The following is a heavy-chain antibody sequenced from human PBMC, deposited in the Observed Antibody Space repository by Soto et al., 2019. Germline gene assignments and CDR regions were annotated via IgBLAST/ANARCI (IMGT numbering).Heavy chain of an antibody. CDR3: ARVSGFSYGDYYYYAMDV. CDR2: MNPNSGNT. Sequence: QVQLVQSGAEVKKPGASVKVSCKASGYTFTSYDINWVRQATGQGLEWMGWMNPNSGNTGYAQKFQGRVTMTRNTSISTAFMELSSLRSEDKAVYYCARVSGFSYGDYYYYAMDVWGQGTTVTVSS. D-gene: IGHD5-18*01. CDR1: GYTFTSYD. V-gene: IGHV1-8*01. J-gene: IGHJ6*02.